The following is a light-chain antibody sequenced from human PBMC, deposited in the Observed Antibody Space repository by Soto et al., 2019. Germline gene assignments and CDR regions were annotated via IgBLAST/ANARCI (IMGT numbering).Light chain of an antibody. V-gene: IGKV3-20*01. J-gene: IGKJ2*01. CDR3: QQYGSSPYT. CDR1: QSFTSNY. CDR2: GAS. Sequence: EIVLTQSPGTLYLSPGEKAILSCRASQSFTSNYLAWYRHQPGQAPRLLIYGASSRATGIPDRFSGSGSGTDFTLIISGLEPEDSAVYYCQQYGSSPYTFGQGTKLEIK.